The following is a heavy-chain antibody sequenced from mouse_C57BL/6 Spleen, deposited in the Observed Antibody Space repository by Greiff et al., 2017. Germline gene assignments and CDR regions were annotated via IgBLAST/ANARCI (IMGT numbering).Heavy chain of an antibody. V-gene: IGHV5-2*01. J-gene: IGHJ4*01. CDR3: ARHSCNSSARAY. D-gene: IGHD1-3*01. CDR2: INTDGGST. Sequence: EVKLMESGGGLVQPGASLKLSCESTEYDFPSHYMSWVRQTPEKGLELVAAINTDGGSTYYSDTMERRFIISRDKTTKTLYLQMSSLRSEDSAFYYCARHSCNSSARAYWGQGTSVTVS. CDR1: EYDFPSHY.